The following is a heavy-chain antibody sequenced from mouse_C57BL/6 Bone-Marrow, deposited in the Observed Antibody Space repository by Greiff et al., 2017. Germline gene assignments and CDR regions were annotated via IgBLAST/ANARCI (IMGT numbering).Heavy chain of an antibody. J-gene: IGHJ2*01. CDR1: GFNIKDDY. CDR2: IDPENGDT. CDR3: TTGTTVAHYFDY. V-gene: IGHV14-4*01. D-gene: IGHD1-1*01. Sequence: VQLQQSGAELVRPGASVKLSCTASGFNIKDDYMHWVKQRPEQGLEWIGWIDPENGDTEYASKFQGKATITADTSSNTAYLQLSSLTSEDTAVYYCTTGTTVAHYFDYWGQGTTLTVSS.